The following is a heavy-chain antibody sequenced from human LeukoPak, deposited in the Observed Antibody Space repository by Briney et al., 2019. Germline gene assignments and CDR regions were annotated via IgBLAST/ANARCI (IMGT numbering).Heavy chain of an antibody. V-gene: IGHV3-21*01. Sequence: GGSLRLSCAASGLTFSSYSMNWVRQAPGKGLEWVSSISSSSSYIYYADSMKGRFTISRDNAKNSLYLQMNSLRAEDTAVYYCASGPYCSGGSCYIAEYFQHWGQGTLVTVSS. CDR3: ASGPYCSGGSCYIAEYFQH. D-gene: IGHD2-15*01. J-gene: IGHJ1*01. CDR2: ISSSSSYI. CDR1: GLTFSSYS.